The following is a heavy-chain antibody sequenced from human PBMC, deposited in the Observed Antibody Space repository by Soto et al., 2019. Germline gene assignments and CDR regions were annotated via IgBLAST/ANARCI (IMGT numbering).Heavy chain of an antibody. J-gene: IGHJ6*02. CDR1: GFTFSSYA. V-gene: IGHV3-30-3*01. D-gene: IGHD3-22*01. CDR3: ARGLPYYYDSSGYSRPESYGMDV. Sequence: QVQLVESGGGVVQPGRSLRLSCAASGFTFSSYAMHWVRQAPGKGLEWVAVISYDGSNKYYADSVKGRFTISRDNSKNTLYLQMNSQRAEDTAVYYCARGLPYYYDSSGYSRPESYGMDVWGQGTTVTVSS. CDR2: ISYDGSNK.